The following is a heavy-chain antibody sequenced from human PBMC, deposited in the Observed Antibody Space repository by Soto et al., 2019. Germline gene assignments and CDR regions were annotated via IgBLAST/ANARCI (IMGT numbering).Heavy chain of an antibody. J-gene: IGHJ4*02. CDR3: ARQLAYCAGDCYTEPIDY. D-gene: IGHD2-21*02. Sequence: QAQLVQSGAEVTKPGASVKVSCEASGYSFTVYYIHWVRQAPGQGLEWMGWVNANTGGTKYAQKFQGTVTMTRDTSITTDYLELSRLRSDDTAVYYCARQLAYCAGDCYTEPIDYWGQGALVTVSS. V-gene: IGHV1-2*02. CDR2: VNANTGGT. CDR1: GYSFTVYY.